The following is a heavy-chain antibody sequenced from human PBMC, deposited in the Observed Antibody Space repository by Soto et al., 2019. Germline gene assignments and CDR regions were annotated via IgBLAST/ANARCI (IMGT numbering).Heavy chain of an antibody. CDR1: GYTFTSYA. CDR3: AREGYDILTGYPNNWFDP. D-gene: IGHD3-9*01. J-gene: IGHJ5*02. CDR2: INAYNGNT. V-gene: IGHV1-18*01. Sequence: ASVKVSCKASGYTFTSYAMHWVRQAPGQGLEWMGWINAYNGNTNYVQKLQGRVTMTTDTSTSTAYMELRSLRSDDTAVYYCAREGYDILTGYPNNWFDPWGQGTLVTVSS.